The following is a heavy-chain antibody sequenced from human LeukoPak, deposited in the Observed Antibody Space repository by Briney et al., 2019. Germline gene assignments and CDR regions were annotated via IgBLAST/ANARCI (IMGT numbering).Heavy chain of an antibody. CDR1: GGSISSNNYY. CDR3: ARCPFYYDSSGHYPSLILYFDL. J-gene: IGHJ2*01. Sequence: SETLSLTCTVSGGSISSNNYYWGWIRQPPGKGLEWIGSISYSGSTYYNPSLKSRVTISEDTSKNQFSLKLGSVTAADTAMYYCARCPFYYDSSGHYPSLILYFDLWGRGTLVTVSS. V-gene: IGHV4-39*01. D-gene: IGHD3-22*01. CDR2: ISYSGST.